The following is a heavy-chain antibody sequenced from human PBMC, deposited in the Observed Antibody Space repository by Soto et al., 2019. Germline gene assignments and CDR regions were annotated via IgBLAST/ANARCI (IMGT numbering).Heavy chain of an antibody. D-gene: IGHD3-16*02. V-gene: IGHV4-39*01. Sequence: QLQLQESGPGLVKPSETLSLTCTVSGGSISSSSYYWGWIRQPPGKGLEWIGSIYYSGSTYYNPSLKSRVTISVDTSKNQVSLKLSSVTAADTAVYYCVTMKLSRSFDYWGQGTLVTVSS. CDR3: VTMKLSRSFDY. CDR2: IYYSGST. J-gene: IGHJ4*02. CDR1: GGSISSSSYY.